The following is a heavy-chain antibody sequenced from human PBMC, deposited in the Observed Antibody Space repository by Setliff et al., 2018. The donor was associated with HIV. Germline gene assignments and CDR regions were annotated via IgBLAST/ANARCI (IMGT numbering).Heavy chain of an antibody. CDR1: GASITTHW. J-gene: IGHJ4*02. CDR3: ARVINGYRCFDY. V-gene: IGHV4-4*07. D-gene: IGHD3-16*02. Sequence: PSETLSLTCTVSGASITTHWWSWIRQPAGKGLEWIGRFSSSGSTNYNSSLESRVTMSVDTSKNQFYLNLRSVTATDTAIYSCARVINGYRCFDYWGQGTLVTVSS. CDR2: FSSSGST.